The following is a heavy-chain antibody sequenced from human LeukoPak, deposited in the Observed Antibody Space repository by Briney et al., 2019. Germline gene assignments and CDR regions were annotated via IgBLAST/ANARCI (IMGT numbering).Heavy chain of an antibody. J-gene: IGHJ3*02. V-gene: IGHV4-59*12. CDR3: ARESDSNHAGSTFDI. CDR1: GGSISSYY. D-gene: IGHD4-11*01. CDR2: IYYSGST. Sequence: PSETLSLTCTVSGGSISSYYWSWIRQPPGKGLEWIGYIYYSGSTYYNPSLKSRVTISVDTSKNQFSLKLSSVTAADTAVYYCARESDSNHAGSTFDIWGQGTRVTVSS.